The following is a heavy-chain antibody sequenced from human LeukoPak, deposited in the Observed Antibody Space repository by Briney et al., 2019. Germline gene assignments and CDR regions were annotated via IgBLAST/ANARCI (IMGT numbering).Heavy chain of an antibody. CDR1: VFTLRRLC. CDR2: IDTGGTTT. V-gene: IGHV3-74*03. J-gene: IGHJ4*02. CDR3: ATLNSFGNDY. Sequence: GGSLRLFCEASVFTLRRLCVHWARQPPGKGLVWVSRIDTGGTTTTYADSVKGRFTISRDNAKNTVYLQMNSLRAEDTAVYYCATLNSFGNDYWGQGGLVTVSS. D-gene: IGHD5-18*01.